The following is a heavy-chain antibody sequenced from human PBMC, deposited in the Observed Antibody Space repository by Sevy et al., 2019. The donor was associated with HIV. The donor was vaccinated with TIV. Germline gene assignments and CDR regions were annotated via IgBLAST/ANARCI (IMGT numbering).Heavy chain of an antibody. CDR1: GYTFTGYY. Sequence: ASVKVSCKASGYTFTGYYMHWVRQAPGQGLEWMGWINPNSGGTDYAQKFQGTVTMTRDTSISTAYMELSRLRSDDTAVYYCARETLYSVYDSRYYYYGMDVWGQGTTVTVSS. V-gene: IGHV1-2*02. CDR3: ARETLYSVYDSRYYYYGMDV. CDR2: INPNSGGT. J-gene: IGHJ6*02. D-gene: IGHD5-12*01.